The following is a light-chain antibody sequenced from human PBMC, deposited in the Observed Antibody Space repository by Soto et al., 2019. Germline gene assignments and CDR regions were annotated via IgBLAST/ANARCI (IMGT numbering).Light chain of an antibody. CDR1: SRDVGSYNL. CDR3: CSYASTSSWL. V-gene: IGLV2-23*01. CDR2: EGT. J-gene: IGLJ7*01. Sequence: QSVLTQPASVSGSPGQSITISCTGTSRDVGSYNLVSWYRQHPGKAPKLIIYEGTKRPSGVSDRFSGSKSGNTASLTISGLQAEDEADYYCCSYASTSSWLFGGGTQLTVL.